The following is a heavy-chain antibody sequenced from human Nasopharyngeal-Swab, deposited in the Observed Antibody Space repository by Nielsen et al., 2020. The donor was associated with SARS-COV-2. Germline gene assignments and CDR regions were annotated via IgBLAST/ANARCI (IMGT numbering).Heavy chain of an antibody. CDR1: DDSIRSSSYS. D-gene: IGHD6-6*01. V-gene: IGHV4-39*01. CDR2: IYPSGST. Sequence: ESLKISCTVSDDSIRSSSYSWGWIRQPPGMGLEWIAQIYPSGSTNYNPSLRSRVTISIDTSKKQFSLKLHSVTAADTAVYYCARLDSRSSGDYWGQGSLVTVSS. CDR3: ARLDSRSSGDY. J-gene: IGHJ4*02.